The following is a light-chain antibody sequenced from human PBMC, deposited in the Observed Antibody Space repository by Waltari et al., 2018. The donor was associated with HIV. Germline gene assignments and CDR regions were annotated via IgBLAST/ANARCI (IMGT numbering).Light chain of an antibody. CDR1: KIGGKS. V-gene: IGLV3-21*04. J-gene: IGLJ3*02. CDR3: QVWDDSTNHWV. CDR2: YDD. Sequence: SYVVTQSPSVSVAPGKTATITCGGNKIGGKSVHWYQQTPGQAPVLVLYYDDERPLGIPERFSGSNSGNTATPAVSRVEAGDEADYYCQVWDDSTNHWVFGGGTRLTVL.